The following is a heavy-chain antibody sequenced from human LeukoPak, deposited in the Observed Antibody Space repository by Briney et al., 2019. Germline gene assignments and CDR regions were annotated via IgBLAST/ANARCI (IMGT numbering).Heavy chain of an antibody. Sequence: SETLSLTCTVSGGSISSYYWGWIRQPPGEGLEWIGYIYYGGNANYNPSLKSRVTISLDTSKNQCSLKLRSMTAADTAVYYCARLGDGSGWLRAFDIWGQGTLVTVSS. CDR3: ARLGDGSGWLRAFDI. V-gene: IGHV4-59*08. CDR1: GGSISSYY. CDR2: IYYGGNA. J-gene: IGHJ3*02. D-gene: IGHD6-19*01.